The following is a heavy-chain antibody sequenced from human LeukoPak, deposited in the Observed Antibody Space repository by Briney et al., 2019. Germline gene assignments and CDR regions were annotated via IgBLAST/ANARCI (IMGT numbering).Heavy chain of an antibody. D-gene: IGHD3-10*01. J-gene: IGHJ3*02. Sequence: SETLSLTCTVSGDSTTSYYWSWIRQPPGKGLEWIGYIHHSGSAYYNPSLTSRVTISVATSKSQFSLNLSSVTAADTAVYYCARFDAGQYGASDTFDIWGQGIMVTVSS. CDR2: IHHSGSA. CDR1: GDSTTSYY. V-gene: IGHV4-59*01. CDR3: ARFDAGQYGASDTFDI.